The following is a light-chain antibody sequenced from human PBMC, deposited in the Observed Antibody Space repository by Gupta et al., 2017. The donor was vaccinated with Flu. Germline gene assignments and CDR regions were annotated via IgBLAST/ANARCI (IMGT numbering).Light chain of an antibody. Sequence: GDRVTITCRARQSISSWLAWYQQKPGKAPKLLIYKASSLESGVPSRFSGSGSGTEFTLTISSLQPDDFATYYCQQYNSYPLTFGGGAKVEIK. CDR2: KAS. CDR1: QSISSW. J-gene: IGKJ4*01. CDR3: QQYNSYPLT. V-gene: IGKV1-5*03.